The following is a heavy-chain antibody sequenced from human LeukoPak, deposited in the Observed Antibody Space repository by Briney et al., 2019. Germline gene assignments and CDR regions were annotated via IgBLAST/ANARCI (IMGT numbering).Heavy chain of an antibody. Sequence: SETLSLTCTVSGGSISSSSYYWDWIRQPPGKGLEWIGSIYYSGSTYYNPSLKSRVTISVDTSKNQFPLRLNSATAADTAVYYCARRRRGRTNYFDNWGQGTLVTVSS. CDR2: IYYSGST. V-gene: IGHV4-39*01. D-gene: IGHD1-14*01. CDR1: GGSISSSSYY. CDR3: ARRRRGRTNYFDN. J-gene: IGHJ4*02.